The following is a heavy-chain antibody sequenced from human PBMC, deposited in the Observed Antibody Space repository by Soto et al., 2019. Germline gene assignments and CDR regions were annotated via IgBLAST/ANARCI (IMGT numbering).Heavy chain of an antibody. D-gene: IGHD2-15*01. Sequence: PGGSLRLSCAASGFTFSNYDINWVRQAPGKGLEWVSYISSSASTIYYADSVKGRFTISRDNAENSLFLQMKNLGVEDTAVYYCVRFGNDTSGPWAPFDFWGQGTLVTVSS. V-gene: IGHV3-48*03. CDR1: GFTFSNYD. J-gene: IGHJ4*02. CDR3: VRFGNDTSGPWAPFDF. CDR2: ISSSASTI.